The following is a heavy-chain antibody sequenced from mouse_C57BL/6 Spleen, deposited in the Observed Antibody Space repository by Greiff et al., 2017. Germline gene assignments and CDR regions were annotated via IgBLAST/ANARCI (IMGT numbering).Heavy chain of an antibody. CDR3: ARGGDYGRRDWYCDV. Sequence: EVKLQESGPGMVKPSQSLSLTCTVTGYSITSGYDWHWIRHFPGNKLEWMGYISYSGSTNYNPSLKSRISITHDTSKNHFFLKLNSVTTEDTATYDCARGGDYGRRDWYCDVWGTGTTVTVSS. D-gene: IGHD2-4*01. V-gene: IGHV3-1*01. CDR1: GYSITSGYD. J-gene: IGHJ1*03. CDR2: ISYSGST.